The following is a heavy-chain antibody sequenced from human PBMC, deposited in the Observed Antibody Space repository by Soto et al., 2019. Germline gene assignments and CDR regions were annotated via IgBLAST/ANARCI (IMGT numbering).Heavy chain of an antibody. V-gene: IGHV4-39*01. Sequence: SETLSLTCTVSGGSISSSSYCWGWIRQPPGKGLEWIGSIYYSGSTYYNPSLKSRVTISVDTSKNQFSLKLSSVTAADTAVYYCARVGSTIFHFDYWGQGTLVTVSS. CDR1: GGSISSSSYC. CDR2: IYYSGST. D-gene: IGHD3-3*01. CDR3: ARVGSTIFHFDY. J-gene: IGHJ4*02.